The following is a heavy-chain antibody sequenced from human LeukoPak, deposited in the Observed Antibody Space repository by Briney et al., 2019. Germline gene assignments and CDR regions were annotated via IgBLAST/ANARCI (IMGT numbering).Heavy chain of an antibody. V-gene: IGHV3-7*01. J-gene: IGHJ4*02. CDR3: ARGPYYYDSSGYSLLGY. CDR2: IKQDGSEK. CDR1: GFTFSSYW. D-gene: IGHD3-22*01. Sequence: GGSLRLSSAASGFTFSSYWMSWVRPAPGKGLEWVANIKQDGSEKYYVDSVKGRFTISRDNAKNSLYLQMNSLRAEDTAVYYCARGPYYYDSSGYSLLGYWGQGTLVTVSS.